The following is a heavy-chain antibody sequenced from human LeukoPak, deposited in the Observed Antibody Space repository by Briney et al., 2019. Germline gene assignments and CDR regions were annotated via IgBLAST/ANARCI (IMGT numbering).Heavy chain of an antibody. CDR3: ARAFYRDIVVVPAAIYAFDI. Sequence: GGSLRLSCAASGFTFSSYGMHWVRQAPGKGLEWVAVISYDGSNKYYADSVKGRFTISRDNAKNSLYLQMNSLRAEDTAVYYCARAFYRDIVVVPAAIYAFDIWGQGTMVTVSS. J-gene: IGHJ3*02. CDR1: GFTFSSYG. CDR2: ISYDGSNK. D-gene: IGHD2-2*01. V-gene: IGHV3-30*03.